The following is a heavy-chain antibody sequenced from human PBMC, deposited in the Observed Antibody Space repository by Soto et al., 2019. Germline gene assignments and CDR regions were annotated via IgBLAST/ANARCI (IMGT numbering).Heavy chain of an antibody. D-gene: IGHD4-17*01. CDR2: TYYRSKWYN. CDR1: GDSVSSNSAA. J-gene: IGHJ6*03. CDR3: ARAATTVTQYYYYYMDV. V-gene: IGHV6-1*01. Sequence: PSQTLSLTCAISGDSVSSNSAAWNWIRQSPSRGLEWLGRTYYRSKWYNDYAVSVKSRITINPDTSKNQFSLQLNSVTPEDTAVYYCARAATTVTQYYYYYMDVWGKGTTVTVSS.